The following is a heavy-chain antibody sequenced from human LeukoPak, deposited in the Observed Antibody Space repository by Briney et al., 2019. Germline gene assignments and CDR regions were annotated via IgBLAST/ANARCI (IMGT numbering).Heavy chain of an antibody. J-gene: IGHJ6*02. CDR3: ARDHPGARCSSYYYYYGMDV. Sequence: GGSLRLSCAASGFTFSSYWMSWVRQAPGKGLEWVANIKQDGSEKYYVDSVKGRFTISGDNAKNSLYLQMNSLRAEDTAVYYCARDHPGARCSSYYYYYGMDVWGQGTTVTVSS. D-gene: IGHD2/OR15-2a*01. CDR2: IKQDGSEK. V-gene: IGHV3-7*01. CDR1: GFTFSSYW.